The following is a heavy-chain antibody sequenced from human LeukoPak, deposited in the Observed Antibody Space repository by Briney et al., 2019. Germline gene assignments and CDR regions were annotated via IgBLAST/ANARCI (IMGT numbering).Heavy chain of an antibody. CDR3: AREKYGSGGFDY. D-gene: IGHD3-10*01. J-gene: IGHJ4*02. Sequence: ASVKVSCKTYGYTFTSFAISWVRQAPGQGLEWMGWISPYNGKADYAMKFQGRVIMTTDTSTNTAYMEVRSLRSDDTAVYYCAREKYGSGGFDYWGQGTLVTVSS. CDR1: GYTFTSFA. CDR2: ISPYNGKA. V-gene: IGHV1-18*01.